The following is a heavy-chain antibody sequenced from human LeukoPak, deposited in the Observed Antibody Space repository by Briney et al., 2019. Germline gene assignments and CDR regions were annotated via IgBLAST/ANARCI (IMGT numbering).Heavy chain of an antibody. CDR1: GFSVNTNY. J-gene: IGHJ3*02. D-gene: IGHD2-15*01. CDR2: LYSGGGA. CDR3: ARGKTSDDIVEDAFDI. V-gene: IGHV3-66*01. Sequence: GGSPRLSCAASGFSVNTNYMTWVRQAPGEGLEWVSVLYSGGGAYYADYVKDRFTISRDYSQNTCLLQMNSLRAEDTALYYCARGKTSDDIVEDAFDIWGQGTMVAVSS.